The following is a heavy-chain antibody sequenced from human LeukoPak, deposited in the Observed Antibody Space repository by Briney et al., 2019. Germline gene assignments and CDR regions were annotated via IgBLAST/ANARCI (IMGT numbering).Heavy chain of an antibody. CDR1: GGSISSYY. D-gene: IGHD3-3*01. CDR2: INTSGST. Sequence: SETLSLTCTVSGGSISSYYWSWIRQPAGKGLEWIGRINTSGSTNYNPSLKSRVTMSVDTSKNQFSLKLSSVTAADTAVYYCARGLTIFGVVTRGTDYYYYYMDVWGKGTTVTVSS. V-gene: IGHV4-4*07. J-gene: IGHJ6*03. CDR3: ARGLTIFGVVTRGTDYYYYYMDV.